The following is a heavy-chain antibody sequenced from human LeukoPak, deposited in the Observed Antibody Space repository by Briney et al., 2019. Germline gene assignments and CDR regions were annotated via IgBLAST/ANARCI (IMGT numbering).Heavy chain of an antibody. CDR1: GYTFTDYY. CDR3: ARGGGLESTVANWFDP. CDR2: INPISGGT. D-gene: IGHD4-23*01. J-gene: IGHJ5*02. V-gene: IGHV1-2*02. Sequence: ASVKVSCKASGYTFTDYYIHWVRQAPGQGLEWMGWINPISGGTHYTENFQARVTMTRDTSIRTAYMDLTRLTTDDTAVYYCARGGGLESTVANWFDPLGQGTLVTVSS.